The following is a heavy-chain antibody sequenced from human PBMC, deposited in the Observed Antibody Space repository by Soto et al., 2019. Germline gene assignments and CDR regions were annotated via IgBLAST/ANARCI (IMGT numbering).Heavy chain of an antibody. J-gene: IGHJ3*02. CDR1: GYTFTSYY. CDR3: ARDSTGIVVVVAASGDAFDI. V-gene: IGHV1-46*03. D-gene: IGHD2-15*01. CDR2: INPSGGST. Sequence: ASVKVSCKASGYTFTSYYMHWVRQAPGQGLEWMGIINPSGGSTSYAQKFQGRVTMTRDTSTNTVYMELSSLRSEDTAVYYCARDSTGIVVVVAASGDAFDIWGQGTMVTVSS.